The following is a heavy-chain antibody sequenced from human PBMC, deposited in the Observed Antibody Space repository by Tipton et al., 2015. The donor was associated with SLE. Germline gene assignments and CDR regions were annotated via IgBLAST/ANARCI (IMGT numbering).Heavy chain of an antibody. CDR1: GGSISSSSYY. J-gene: IGHJ4*02. CDR3: ASFGIAAREIDY. D-gene: IGHD6-6*01. Sequence: TLSLTCTVSGGSISSSSYYWGWIRQPPGKGLEWIGSIYYSGSTYYNPSLKSRVTISVDTSKNQFSLKPSSVTAADTAVYYCASFGIAAREIDYWGQGTLVTVSS. CDR2: IYYSGST. V-gene: IGHV4-39*01.